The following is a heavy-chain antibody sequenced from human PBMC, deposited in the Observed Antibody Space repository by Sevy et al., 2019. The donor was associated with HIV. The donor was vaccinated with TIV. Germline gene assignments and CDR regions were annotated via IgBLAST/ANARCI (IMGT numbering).Heavy chain of an antibody. V-gene: IGHV4-61*01. Sequence: SETLSLTCTVSGGSVSSGSYYWSWIRQPPGKGLEWIGYIYYSGSTNYNPSLKSRVTISVDTSKNQFSLILNSVTAAXTAVYYCARDEGVGYSHGSETGYYYDSSGYDAFDIWGQGTMVTVSS. J-gene: IGHJ3*02. CDR1: GGSVSSGSYY. CDR2: IYYSGST. D-gene: IGHD3-22*01. CDR3: ARDEGVGYSHGSETGYYYDSSGYDAFDI.